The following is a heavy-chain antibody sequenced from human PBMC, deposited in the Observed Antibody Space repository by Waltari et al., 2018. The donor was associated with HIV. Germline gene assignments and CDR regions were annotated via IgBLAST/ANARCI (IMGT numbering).Heavy chain of an antibody. CDR1: GLIFRTFA. CDR3: ARDSHYYDSTPFDY. V-gene: IGHV3-33*01. Sequence: QVQLVESGGGVVQPGRYVSPPCAAPGLIFRTFANHWGRQAPGKGLEWVAVIGYDGTKKDFADSVKGRFTISRDNSKNTLYLQMNSLRAEDTAVYYCARDSHYYDSTPFDYWGQGTLVTVSS. D-gene: IGHD3-22*01. J-gene: IGHJ4*02. CDR2: IGYDGTKK.